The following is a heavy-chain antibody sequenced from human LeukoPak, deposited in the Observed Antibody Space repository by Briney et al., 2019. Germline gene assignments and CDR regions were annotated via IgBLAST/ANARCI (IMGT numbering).Heavy chain of an antibody. CDR3: ARRRRRGDGYNAYYYYYYMDV. CDR2: IYTSGST. V-gene: IGHV4-4*07. D-gene: IGHD5-24*01. Sequence: SETLSLTCTVSGGSISSYYWSWIRQPAGKGLEWIGRIYTSGSTNYNPSLKSRVTMSVDTSKNQFSLKLSSVTAADTAVYYCARRRRRGDGYNAYYYYYYMDVWGKGTTVTVSS. J-gene: IGHJ6*03. CDR1: GGSISSYY.